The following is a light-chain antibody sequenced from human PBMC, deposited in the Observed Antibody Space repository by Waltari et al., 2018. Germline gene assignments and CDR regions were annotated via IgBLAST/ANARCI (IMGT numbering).Light chain of an antibody. CDR3: AAWDDSLNGSV. J-gene: IGLJ3*02. Sequence: QSVLTQPPSASGTPGPGATLPCSGTRPNIRSHTLHWYQQLPGSAPKLFIYSDSQRPSGVPDRFSGSKSGTSASLAISGLQSEDEADYYCAAWDDSLNGSVFGGGTKLTVL. CDR2: SDS. CDR1: RPNIRSHT. V-gene: IGLV1-44*01.